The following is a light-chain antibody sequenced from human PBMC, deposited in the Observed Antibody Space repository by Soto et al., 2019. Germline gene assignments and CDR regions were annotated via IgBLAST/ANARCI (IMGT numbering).Light chain of an antibody. J-gene: IGLJ1*01. CDR3: CSYAGSDFYV. V-gene: IGLV2-11*01. Sequence: QSVPAQPRSVSGSPGQSVTISCTGTSSDVGGYNYVSWYQQHPGKAPKLMIYDVTKRPLGVPDRLSGSKSGNTASLIISGLQAEDEADYSCCSYAGSDFYVFGTGTKGTVL. CDR1: SSDVGGYNY. CDR2: DVT.